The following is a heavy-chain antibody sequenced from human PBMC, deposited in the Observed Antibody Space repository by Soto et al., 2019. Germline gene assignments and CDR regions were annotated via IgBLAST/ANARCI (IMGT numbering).Heavy chain of an antibody. V-gene: IGHV4-31*03. CDR3: ARGTGYRSGGSCYKAEFDY. CDR1: GGSISSGGYY. J-gene: IGHJ4*02. Sequence: SETLCLTCTVSGGSISSGGYYWSWIRQHPGKGLEWIGYIYYSGSTYYNPSLKSRVTISVDTSKNQFSLKLSSVTAADTAVYYCARGTGYRSGGSCYKAEFDYWGQGTLVTVSS. CDR2: IYYSGST. D-gene: IGHD2-15*01.